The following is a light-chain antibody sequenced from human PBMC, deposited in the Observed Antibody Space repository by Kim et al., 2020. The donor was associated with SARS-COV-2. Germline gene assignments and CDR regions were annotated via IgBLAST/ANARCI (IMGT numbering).Light chain of an antibody. Sequence: GAPGKTARITCGGNNIGSKSVHWYQQKPGQAPVLVIYYDSDRPSGIPERFSGSNSGNTATLTISRVEAGDEADYYCQVWDSSSVVFGGGTKLTVL. CDR3: QVWDSSSVV. V-gene: IGLV3-21*04. J-gene: IGLJ2*01. CDR1: NIGSKS. CDR2: YDS.